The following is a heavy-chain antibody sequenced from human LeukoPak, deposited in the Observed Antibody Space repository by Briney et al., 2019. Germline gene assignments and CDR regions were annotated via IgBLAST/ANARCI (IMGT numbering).Heavy chain of an antibody. D-gene: IGHD2-2*01. Sequence: GASVKVSCRASGGTFSSYAISWVRQAPGQGLEWMGGIIPIFGTANYAQKFQGRVTITADKSTSTAYMELSSLRSEDTAVYYCARAKDIVVVPAAYYYYMDVWGKGTTVTVSS. V-gene: IGHV1-69*06. CDR3: ARAKDIVVVPAAYYYYMDV. J-gene: IGHJ6*03. CDR2: IIPIFGTA. CDR1: GGTFSSYA.